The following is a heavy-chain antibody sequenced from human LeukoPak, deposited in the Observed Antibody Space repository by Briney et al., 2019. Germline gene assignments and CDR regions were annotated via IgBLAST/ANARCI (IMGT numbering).Heavy chain of an antibody. CDR2: IYYSGST. D-gene: IGHD1-26*01. Sequence: SETLSLTCSVSGGAISRYFWSWIRQPPGKGLEWIGYIYYSGSTNYNPSLKSRVTISVDTSKNQFSLKLSSVTAADTAVYYCASGAYSYYYMDVWGKGTTVTISS. J-gene: IGHJ6*03. CDR3: ASGAYSYYYMDV. V-gene: IGHV4-59*01. CDR1: GGAISRYF.